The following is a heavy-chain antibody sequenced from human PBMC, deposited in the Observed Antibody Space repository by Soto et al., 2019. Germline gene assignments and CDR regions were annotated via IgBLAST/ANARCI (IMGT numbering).Heavy chain of an antibody. CDR3: ARRGFGVVISYFGY. D-gene: IGHD3-3*01. CDR1: GGSISSGGYY. Sequence: TLSLTCTVSGGSISSGGYYWSWIRQHPGKGLEWIGYIYYSGSTYYNPSLKSRVTISVDTSKNQFSLKLSSVTAADTAVYYCARRGFGVVISYFGYWGQGTLVTVSS. CDR2: IYYSGST. V-gene: IGHV4-31*03. J-gene: IGHJ4*02.